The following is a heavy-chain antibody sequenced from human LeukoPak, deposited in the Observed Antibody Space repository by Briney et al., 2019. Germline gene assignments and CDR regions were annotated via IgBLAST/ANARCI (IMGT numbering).Heavy chain of an antibody. J-gene: IGHJ4*02. D-gene: IGHD5-24*01. CDR3: ARTRDGNSRYFDY. V-gene: IGHV4-61*08. CDR1: GGSVSSFGHY. CDR2: IYYSGST. Sequence: PSETLSLTCTVSGGSVSSFGHYWSWIRQTPRKRLEWIGYIYYSGSTHYNPSLESRVTISLDTSMNQFSLRLSSVTAADTAVYYCARTRDGNSRYFDYWGQGTLVTVSS.